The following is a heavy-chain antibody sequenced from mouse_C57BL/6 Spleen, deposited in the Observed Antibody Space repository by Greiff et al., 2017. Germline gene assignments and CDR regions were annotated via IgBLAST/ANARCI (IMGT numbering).Heavy chain of an antibody. CDR2: LDPDTGGP. D-gene: IGHD2-2*01. V-gene: IGHV1-15*01. CDR3: TGGYDVGFAY. Sequence: QVQLQQSGAELVRPGASVTLSCKASGYTFTDYEMHWVKQTPVHGLEWIGALDPDTGGPAYNQKFKGKAILTADKSSSTAYMELRSLTSEDSAVYYCTGGYDVGFAYGGQGTLVTVSA. CDR1: GYTFTDYE. J-gene: IGHJ3*01.